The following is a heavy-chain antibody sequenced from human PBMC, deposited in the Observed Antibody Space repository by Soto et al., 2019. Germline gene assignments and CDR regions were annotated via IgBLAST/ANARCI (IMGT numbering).Heavy chain of an antibody. CDR3: ARASDYYDSSGYYPSFDY. CDR1: GGSISSYY. V-gene: IGHV4-59*01. Sequence: SETLSLTCTVSGGSISSYYWSWIRQPPGKGLEWIGYIYYSGSTNYNPSLKSRVTISVDTSKNQFSLKLSSVTAADTAVYYCARASDYYDSSGYYPSFDYWGQGTLVTVSS. CDR2: IYYSGST. D-gene: IGHD3-22*01. J-gene: IGHJ4*02.